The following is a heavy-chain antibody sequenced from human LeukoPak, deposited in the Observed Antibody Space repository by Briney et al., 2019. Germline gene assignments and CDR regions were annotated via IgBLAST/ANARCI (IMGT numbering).Heavy chain of an antibody. CDR2: IYYSGST. D-gene: IGHD5-24*01. V-gene: IGHV4-39*07. Sequence: SETLSLTCTVSGGSISSSSYYWGWIRQPPGKGLEWIGSIYYSGSTYYNPSLKSRVTISVDTSENQFSLKLSSVTAADTAVYYCARREMATTIDYWGQGTLVTVSS. CDR3: ARREMATTIDY. J-gene: IGHJ4*02. CDR1: GGSISSSSYY.